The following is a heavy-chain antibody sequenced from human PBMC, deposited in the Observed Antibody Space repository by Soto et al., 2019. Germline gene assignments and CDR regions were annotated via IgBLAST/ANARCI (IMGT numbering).Heavy chain of an antibody. V-gene: IGHV3-7*03. CDR1: GFTFSSYW. Sequence: GGSLRLSCSASGFTFSSYWMSWVRQAPGKGLEWVANIKQDGSEKYYVDSVKGRFTISRDNAKNSLYLQMNSLRAEDTAVYYCARERGSSSPDYWGKGTRVTVSS. CDR2: IKQDGSEK. J-gene: IGHJ4*02. D-gene: IGHD6-6*01. CDR3: ARERGSSSPDY.